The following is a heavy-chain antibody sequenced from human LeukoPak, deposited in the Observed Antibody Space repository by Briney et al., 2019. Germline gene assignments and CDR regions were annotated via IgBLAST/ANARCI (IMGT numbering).Heavy chain of an antibody. J-gene: IGHJ6*04. CDR3: ARAAYCSGGSCYYDYYGMDV. V-gene: IGHV4-34*01. CDR2: INHSGST. Sequence: PSETLSLTCAVYGGSFSGYYWSWSRQPPGKGLEWIGEINHSGSTNYNPSLKSRVTISVDTSKNQFSLKLSSVTAADTAVYYCARAAYCSGGSCYYDYYGMDVWGKGTTVTVSS. CDR1: GGSFSGYY. D-gene: IGHD2-15*01.